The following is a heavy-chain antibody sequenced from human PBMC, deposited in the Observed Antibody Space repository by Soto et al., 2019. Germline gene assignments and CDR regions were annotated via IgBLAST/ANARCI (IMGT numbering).Heavy chain of an antibody. CDR1: GGSFSGYY. Sequence: QVQLQQWGAGLLKPSETLSLTCAVYGGSFSGYYWSWIRQPPGKGLEWNGEINHSGSTNYNPSLKSRVTKSVDTSKNQFSLKLSSVTAAYTALYYCARGLRGYCSSTSCDRNYYYGMDVWGQGTTVTVS. CDR2: INHSGST. D-gene: IGHD2-2*01. CDR3: ARGLRGYCSSTSCDRNYYYGMDV. V-gene: IGHV4-34*01. J-gene: IGHJ6*02.